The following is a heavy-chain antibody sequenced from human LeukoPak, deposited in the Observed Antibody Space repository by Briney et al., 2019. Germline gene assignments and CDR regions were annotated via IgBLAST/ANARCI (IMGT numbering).Heavy chain of an antibody. CDR1: GGSISSYY. Sequence: SETLSLTCAVSGGSISSYYWSWIRQPPGKGLEWIGYIYYSGSTNYNPSLKSRVTISVDTSKNQFSLKLSSVTAADTAVYYCARLRIDSYSSGWYGYFQHWGQGTLVTVSS. J-gene: IGHJ1*01. CDR2: IYYSGST. V-gene: IGHV4-59*01. D-gene: IGHD6-19*01. CDR3: ARLRIDSYSSGWYGYFQH.